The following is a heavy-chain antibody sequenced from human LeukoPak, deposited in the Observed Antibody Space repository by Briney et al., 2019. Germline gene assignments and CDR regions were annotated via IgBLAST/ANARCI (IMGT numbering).Heavy chain of an antibody. V-gene: IGHV3-30-3*01. D-gene: IGHD3-10*01. CDR2: ISYDGSNK. Sequence: GGSLRLSCAASGFTFSSYAMHWVRQAPGKGLEWVAVISYDGSNKYYADSVKGRFTIYRDNFKNTLYLQMNSLRAEDTAVYYCARGAQLLWFGSPEEGFDPWGQGTLVTVSS. J-gene: IGHJ5*02. CDR3: ARGAQLLWFGSPEEGFDP. CDR1: GFTFSSYA.